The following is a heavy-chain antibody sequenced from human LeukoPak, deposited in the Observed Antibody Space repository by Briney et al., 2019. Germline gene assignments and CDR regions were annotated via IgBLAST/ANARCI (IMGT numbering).Heavy chain of an antibody. D-gene: IGHD6-19*01. J-gene: IGHJ4*02. Sequence: GGSLRLSCAASGFTFSSYAMHWVRQAPGKGLEYVSAISSTGVSTYYANSVKGRFTISRDNSKNTLYLQTDSLRVEDMAVYYCARRLTGYNSGYDYWGQGTLVTVSS. CDR3: ARRLTGYNSGYDY. CDR1: GFTFSSYA. V-gene: IGHV3-64*01. CDR2: ISSTGVST.